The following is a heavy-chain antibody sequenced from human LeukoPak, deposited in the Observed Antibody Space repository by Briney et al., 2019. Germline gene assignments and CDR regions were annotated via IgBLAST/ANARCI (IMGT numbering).Heavy chain of an antibody. Sequence: SETLSLTCTHSGGSISSCYWSSLPPPLGKGLEWTVYIYYSGSTNYNPSLKSRVTISVATSKNQFSLKLSSVTAADTAVYYCARGQVNGSGSYYMDYYYMDVWGKGTTVTVSS. CDR3: ARGQVNGSGSYYMDYYYMDV. V-gene: IGHV4-59*01. J-gene: IGHJ6*03. D-gene: IGHD3-10*01. CDR1: GGSISSCY. CDR2: IYYSGST.